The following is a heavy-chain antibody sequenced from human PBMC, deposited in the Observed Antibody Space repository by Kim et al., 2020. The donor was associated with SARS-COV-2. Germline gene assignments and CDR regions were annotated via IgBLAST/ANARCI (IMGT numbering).Heavy chain of an antibody. J-gene: IGHJ6*02. CDR3: AGGYYDSSGYYQTDYYYYYGMDV. CDR2: IYYSGST. V-gene: IGHV4-31*03. Sequence: SETLSLTCTVSGGSISSGGYYWSWIRQHPGKGLEWIGYIYYSGSTYYNPSLKSRVTISVDTSKNQFSLKLSSVTAADTAVYYCAGGYYDSSGYYQTDYYYYYGMDVWGQGTTVTVSS. D-gene: IGHD3-22*01. CDR1: GGSISSGGYY.